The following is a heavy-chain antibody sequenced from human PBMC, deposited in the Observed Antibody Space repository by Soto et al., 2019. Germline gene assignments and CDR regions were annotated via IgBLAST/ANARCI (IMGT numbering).Heavy chain of an antibody. Sequence: ETLSLTCTVSGGSISSSSYYWGWIRQPPGKGLEWIGSIYYSGSTYYNPSLKSRVTISVDTSKNQFSLKLSSVTAADTAVYYCATNYAYYYYYGMDVWGQGTTVTVSS. J-gene: IGHJ6*02. CDR1: GGSISSSSYY. CDR2: IYYSGST. V-gene: IGHV4-39*01. D-gene: IGHD4-4*01. CDR3: ATNYAYYYYYGMDV.